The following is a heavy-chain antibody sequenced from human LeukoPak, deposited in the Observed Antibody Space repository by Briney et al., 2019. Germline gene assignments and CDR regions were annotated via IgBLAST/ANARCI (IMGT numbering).Heavy chain of an antibody. J-gene: IGHJ5*02. CDR2: IGAYYGST. D-gene: IGHD3-16*02. Sequence: ASVKVSCKPSGYTFTSYGISWVRQAPGQGLEWAGWIGAYYGSTNYAQKLQGRVTMTTDTSTSTAYIELAGLRSDDRAEYYVVRDEAPDYVWGSNRDRCNLFDTWGQETLVTVSS. CDR1: GYTFTSYG. CDR3: VRDEAPDYVWGSNRDRCNLFDT. V-gene: IGHV1-18*01.